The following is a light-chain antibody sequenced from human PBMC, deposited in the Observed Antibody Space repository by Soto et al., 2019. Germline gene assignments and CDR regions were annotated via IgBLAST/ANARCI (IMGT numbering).Light chain of an antibody. CDR3: AAWDDSLNGFV. Sequence: SVLTQPPSASATPWQRVTISCSGSSSNIGSNTVNWYQQLPGTAPKLLIYSNNQWPSGVPDRFSGSKSGTSASLAISGLQSEDEADYYCAAWDDSLNGFVFGTGTKVTVL. V-gene: IGLV1-44*01. CDR1: SSNIGSNT. CDR2: SNN. J-gene: IGLJ1*01.